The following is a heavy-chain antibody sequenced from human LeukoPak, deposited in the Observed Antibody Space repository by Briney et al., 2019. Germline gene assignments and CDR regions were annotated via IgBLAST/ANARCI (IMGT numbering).Heavy chain of an antibody. CDR3: AGNVDIVATICWYFDL. V-gene: IGHV4-39*01. Sequence: SETLSLTCTVSGGSISSSSYYWGWIRQPPGKGLEWIGSIYYSGSTYYNPSLKSRVTISVDTSKNQFSLKLSSVTAADTAVYYCAGNVDIVATICWYFDLWGRGTLVTVSS. CDR1: GGSISSSSYY. D-gene: IGHD5-12*01. J-gene: IGHJ2*01. CDR2: IYYSGST.